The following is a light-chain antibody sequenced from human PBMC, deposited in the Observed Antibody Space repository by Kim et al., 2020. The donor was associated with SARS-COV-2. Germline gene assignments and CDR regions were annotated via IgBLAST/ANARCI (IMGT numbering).Light chain of an antibody. V-gene: IGKV3-20*01. CDR1: QSVSSSY. CDR3: QQYGCSPYT. CDR2: GAS. J-gene: IGKJ2*01. Sequence: WSPGERATPSCRASQSVSSSYLAWYQQKPGQAPRLLIYGASSRATGIPDRFSGSGSGTDFTLTISRLEPEDFAVYYCQQYGCSPYTFGQGTKLEI.